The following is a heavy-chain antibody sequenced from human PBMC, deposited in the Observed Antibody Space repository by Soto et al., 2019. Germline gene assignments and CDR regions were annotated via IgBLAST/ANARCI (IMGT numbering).Heavy chain of an antibody. CDR1: GFPLSTSGIC. D-gene: IGHD2-2*01. Sequence: SGPTLVNPTHTLTLTCTFSGFPLSTSGICVSWIRQPPGEALQWLPRIDWEDDEYYSTSLKTRLTISKDTSKNQVVLTLTNMEPADTATYYCARMRGVVVPAAANDPYYYSYYMDVWGKGTTVTVSS. CDR2: IDWEDDE. CDR3: ARMRGVVVPAAANDPYYYSYYMDV. J-gene: IGHJ6*03. V-gene: IGHV2-70*11.